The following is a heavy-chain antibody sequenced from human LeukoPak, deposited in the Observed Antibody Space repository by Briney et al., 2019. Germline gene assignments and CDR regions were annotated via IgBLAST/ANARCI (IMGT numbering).Heavy chain of an antibody. CDR3: TRPWGI. Sequence: GGSLRLSCAASGSTFSEYWMHWVRLTPGRRLVWVARINGDGSDTTYADSVKGRFTISRDNAKNTVYLQMNSLTAEDTAVYYCTRPWGIWGQGALVTVSS. D-gene: IGHD3-16*01. CDR2: INGDGSDT. CDR1: GSTFSEYW. V-gene: IGHV3-74*03. J-gene: IGHJ4*02.